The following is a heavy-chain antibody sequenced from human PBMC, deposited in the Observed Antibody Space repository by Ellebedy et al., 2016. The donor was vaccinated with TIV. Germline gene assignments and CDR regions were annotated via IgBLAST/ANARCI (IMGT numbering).Heavy chain of an antibody. CDR3: ARDQGEWLRHNGMDV. J-gene: IGHJ6*02. CDR1: GFIFSSYS. CDR2: ISSTGSYM. Sequence: GESLKISCAASGFIFSSYSMNWVRQAPGQGLEWVSSISSTGSYMYYADSVKGRFTISRDNAKNSLYLQMSSLRAEDTAVYYCARDQGEWLRHNGMDVWGQGTTVTVSS. V-gene: IGHV3-21*03. D-gene: IGHD3-10*01.